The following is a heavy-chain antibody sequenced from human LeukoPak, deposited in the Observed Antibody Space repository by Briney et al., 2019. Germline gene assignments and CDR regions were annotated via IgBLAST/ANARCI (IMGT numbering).Heavy chain of an antibody. J-gene: IGHJ3*02. D-gene: IGHD3-22*01. CDR1: GFTFSDYS. CDR3: ARGARSSGYAFDI. Sequence: GGSLRLSCAASGFTFSDYSMNWVRQAPGKGLEWVSYITSSSSYIYYADSVKGRFTISRDNAKNSLYLQMNSLRAEDTAVYYCARGARSSGYAFDIWGQGTVVTVSS. CDR2: ITSSSSYI. V-gene: IGHV3-21*01.